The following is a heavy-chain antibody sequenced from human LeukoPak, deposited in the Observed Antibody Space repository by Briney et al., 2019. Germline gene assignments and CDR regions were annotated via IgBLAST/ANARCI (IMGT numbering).Heavy chain of an antibody. V-gene: IGHV4-59*01. J-gene: IGHJ4*02. Sequence: SETLSLTCTVSGGSISSYSWSWIRRPPGRGLEWVGFISYTGNTNYNSSLKSRVAISVDTSKNQFSLKLNSVTAADTAVYYCARASKVGSYGYYFDYWGQGTLVTVS. CDR3: ARASKVGSYGYYFDY. CDR1: GGSISSYS. D-gene: IGHD5-18*01. CDR2: ISYTGNT.